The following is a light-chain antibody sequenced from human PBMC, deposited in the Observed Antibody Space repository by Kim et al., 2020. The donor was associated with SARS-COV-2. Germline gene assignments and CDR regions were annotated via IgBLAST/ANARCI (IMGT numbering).Light chain of an antibody. V-gene: IGKV4-1*01. Sequence: DFEMTQSPDSLAVSLGERATINCKSSQSVLYSLNNKNYLAWYQQKPGQSPKLLIYWASSRESGVPDRFSGSGSGTDFTLTISSLQAEDVATYYCQQYLHTPRTFGQGTKLE. J-gene: IGKJ2*01. CDR2: WAS. CDR3: QQYLHTPRT. CDR1: QSVLYSLNNKNY.